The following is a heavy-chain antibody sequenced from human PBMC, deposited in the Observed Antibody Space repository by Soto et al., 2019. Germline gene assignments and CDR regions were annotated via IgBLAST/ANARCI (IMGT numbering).Heavy chain of an antibody. D-gene: IGHD6-13*01. CDR2: INHSGST. CDR3: ARSESSSWYGIDY. CDR1: GGSFSGYY. Sequence: QVQLQQWGAGLLKPSETLSLTCAVYGGSFSGYYWSWIRQPPGKGLEWIGEINHSGSTNYNPSLKSRVTISVDTSKNQFSLKLGSVTAADTAVYYCARSESSSWYGIDYWGQGTLVTVSS. J-gene: IGHJ4*02. V-gene: IGHV4-34*01.